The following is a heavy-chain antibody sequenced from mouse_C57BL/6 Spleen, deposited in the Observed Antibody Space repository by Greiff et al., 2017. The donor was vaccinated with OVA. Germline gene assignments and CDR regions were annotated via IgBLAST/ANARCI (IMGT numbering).Heavy chain of an antibody. V-gene: IGHV1-52*01. CDR2: IDPSDSET. Sequence: QVQLQQPGAELVRPGSSVKLSCKASGYTFTSYWMHWVKQRPIQGLEWIGNIDPSDSETHYNQKFKDKATLTVDKSSSTAYMQLSSLTSEYSAVYYCARNERSSRPWFAYWGQGSLGTVSA. CDR3: ARNERSSRPWFAY. J-gene: IGHJ3*01. CDR1: GYTFTSYW. D-gene: IGHD3-2*02.